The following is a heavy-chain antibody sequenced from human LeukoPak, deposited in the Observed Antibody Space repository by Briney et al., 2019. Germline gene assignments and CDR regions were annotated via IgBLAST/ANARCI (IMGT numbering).Heavy chain of an antibody. CDR3: AREWGYGSGSYD. V-gene: IGHV3-66*01. CDR2: IYSGGST. CDR1: GFTVSSNY. Sequence: GGSLRLSCAASGFTVSSNYMSWVRQAPGKGLEWASVIYSGGSTYYADSVKGRFTISRDNSKNTLYLQMNSLRAEDTAVYYCAREWGYGSGSYDWGQGTLVTVSS. J-gene: IGHJ4*02. D-gene: IGHD3-10*01.